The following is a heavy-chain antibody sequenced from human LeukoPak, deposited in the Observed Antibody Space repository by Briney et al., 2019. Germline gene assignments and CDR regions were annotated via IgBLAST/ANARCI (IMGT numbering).Heavy chain of an antibody. CDR1: GFTFSSYW. CDR2: INSDGSST. D-gene: IGHD6-13*01. CDR3: AKTPGTPYYFDY. Sequence: GGSLRLSCAASGFTFSSYWMHWVRQAPGKGLVWVSRINSDGSSTSYADSVKGRFTISRDNAKNTLYLQMNSLRAEDTAVYYCAKTPGTPYYFDYWGQGTLVTVSS. V-gene: IGHV3-74*01. J-gene: IGHJ4*02.